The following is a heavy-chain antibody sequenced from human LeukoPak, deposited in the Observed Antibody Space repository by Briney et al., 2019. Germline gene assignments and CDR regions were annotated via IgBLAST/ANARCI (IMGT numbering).Heavy chain of an antibody. CDR2: IYYSGST. CDR1: GGSISSYY. Sequence: SETLSLTCTVSGGSISSYYWSWIRQPPGKGLEWIGYIYYSGSTNYNPSLKSRVTISVDTSKNQFSLKLSSVTAADTAVYYCARVYCSGGSCYPDYWGQGTLVTVSS. CDR3: ARVYCSGGSCYPDY. D-gene: IGHD2-15*01. V-gene: IGHV4-59*01. J-gene: IGHJ4*02.